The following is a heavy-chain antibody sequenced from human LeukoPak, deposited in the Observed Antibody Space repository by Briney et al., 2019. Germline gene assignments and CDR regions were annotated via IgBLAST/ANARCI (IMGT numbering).Heavy chain of an antibody. CDR2: IYHSGSI. CDR1: GGSISSGGYS. J-gene: IGHJ4*02. V-gene: IGHV4-30-2*01. Sequence: SETLSLTCAVSGGSISSGGYSWSWIRQPPGKGLEWIGYIYHSGSIYYNPSLKSRVTKSVDRSKNQFSLKLSSVTAADTAVYYCAVTGVTTVTTFDYWGQGTLVTVSS. CDR3: AVTGVTTVTTFDY. D-gene: IGHD4-17*01.